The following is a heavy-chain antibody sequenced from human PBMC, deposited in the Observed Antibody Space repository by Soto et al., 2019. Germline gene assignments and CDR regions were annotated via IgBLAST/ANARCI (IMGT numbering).Heavy chain of an antibody. D-gene: IGHD4-17*01. J-gene: IGHJ4*02. CDR2: TRNKANSYTT. CDR3: ARVLAYGDYGGYYFDY. CDR1: GFTFSDHY. Sequence: EVQLVESGGGLVQPGGSLRLSCAASGFTFSDHYMDWVRQAPGKGLEWVGRTRNKANSYTTEYAASVKGRITTSSDDSKYSLYLQMNSLKTENTAVYYCARVLAYGDYGGYYFDYWGQGTLVTVSS. V-gene: IGHV3-72*01.